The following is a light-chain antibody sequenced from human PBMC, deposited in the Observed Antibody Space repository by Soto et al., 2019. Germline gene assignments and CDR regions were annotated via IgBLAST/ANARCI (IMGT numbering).Light chain of an antibody. Sequence: DIQLTQSPSSVSAAVGDIVTISCRASQYINAWLAWYQQKPGKAPKLLIYVASNLHSGVPSRFSGSGSGAYITLPITNVQPEDVATYRCQHAQTYPLSFGGGTKVEI. V-gene: IGKV1-12*01. J-gene: IGKJ4*01. CDR3: QHAQTYPLS. CDR1: QYINAW. CDR2: VAS.